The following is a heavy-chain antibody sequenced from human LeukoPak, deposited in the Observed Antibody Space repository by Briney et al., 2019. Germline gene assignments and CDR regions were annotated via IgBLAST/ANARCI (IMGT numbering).Heavy chain of an antibody. Sequence: GGSLRLSCAASGFTFSSYAMSWVRQAPGKGLEWVSAISGSGGSTYYADSVKGRFTISRDNSKNTLYLQMNSLRAEDTAVYYCARALGIAAAAASGYWGQGTLVTVSS. CDR1: GFTFSSYA. CDR2: ISGSGGST. D-gene: IGHD6-13*01. CDR3: ARALGIAAAAASGY. V-gene: IGHV3-23*01. J-gene: IGHJ4*02.